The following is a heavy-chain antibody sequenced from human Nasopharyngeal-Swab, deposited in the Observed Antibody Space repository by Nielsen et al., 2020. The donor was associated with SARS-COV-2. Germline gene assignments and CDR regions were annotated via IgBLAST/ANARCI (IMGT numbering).Heavy chain of an antibody. CDR3: ARDGLDYDFWSAYFMDV. J-gene: IGHJ6*02. CDR2: ISSSSYI. D-gene: IGHD3-3*01. V-gene: IGHV3-69-1*01. Sequence: WISKRPGKGLEWVSSISSSSYIYYADSVKGRFTISRDNAKNSLYLQMNSLRAEDTAVYYCARDGLDYDFWSAYFMDVWGQGTTVTVSS.